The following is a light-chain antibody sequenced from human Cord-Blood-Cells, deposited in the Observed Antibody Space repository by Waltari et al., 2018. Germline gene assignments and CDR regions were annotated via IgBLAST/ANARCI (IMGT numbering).Light chain of an antibody. V-gene: IGKV1-39*01. J-gene: IGKJ2*01. CDR3: QQSYSTPYT. CDR2: AAY. CDR1: QSISSH. Sequence: DIQMTQSPSSLSASVGDRVTITCRASQSISSHLNWYQQKPWKAPKLLIYAAYSLQSGVPSRFSGSGSGTDFTLTISSLQPEDFATYYCQQSYSTPYTFGQGTKLEIK.